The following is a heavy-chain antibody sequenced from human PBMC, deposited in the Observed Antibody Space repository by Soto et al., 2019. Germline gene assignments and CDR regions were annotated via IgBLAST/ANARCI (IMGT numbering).Heavy chain of an antibody. CDR3: TRDSAGSVLRYFDWYPYYYGMDV. V-gene: IGHV3-49*03. CDR2: ITSKAYGGTT. CDR1: GFTFGDYG. Sequence: GGSLSLSCTASGFTFGDYGMSLLRQAPGKGLEWVGFITSKAYGGTTEYAASVKGRFTISRDDSKSIAYLQMNSLKTEDTAVYYCTRDSAGSVLRYFDWYPYYYGMDVWGQGTTVTVSS. J-gene: IGHJ6*02. D-gene: IGHD3-9*01.